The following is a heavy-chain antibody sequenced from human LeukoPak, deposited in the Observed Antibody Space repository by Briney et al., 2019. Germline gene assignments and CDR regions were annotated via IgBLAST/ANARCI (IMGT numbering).Heavy chain of an antibody. CDR1: GFTFSSYW. D-gene: IGHD3-16*01. Sequence: GGSLRLSCAASGFTFSSYWMNWGRPAPGKGLEWVASINHNGNVNYYVDSVKGRFTISRDNAKNSLYLQMSNLRAEDTAVYFCARGGGLDVWGQGATVTVSS. CDR2: INHNGNVN. J-gene: IGHJ6*02. CDR3: ARGGGLDV. V-gene: IGHV3-7*03.